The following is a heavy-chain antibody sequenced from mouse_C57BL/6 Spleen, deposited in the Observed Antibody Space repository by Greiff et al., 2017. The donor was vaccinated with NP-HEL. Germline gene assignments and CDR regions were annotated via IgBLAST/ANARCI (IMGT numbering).Heavy chain of an antibody. V-gene: IGHV1-61*01. CDR1: GYTFTSYW. Sequence: VQLQQPGAELVRPGSSVKLSCKASGYTFTSYWMDWVKQRPGQGLEWIGNIYPSDSENHYNQKFKDKATLTVDKSSSPAYMQLSSLTSEDSAVYYCARDDYDGVSYWGQGTLVTVSA. CDR3: ARDDYDGVSY. CDR2: IYPSDSEN. J-gene: IGHJ3*01. D-gene: IGHD2-4*01.